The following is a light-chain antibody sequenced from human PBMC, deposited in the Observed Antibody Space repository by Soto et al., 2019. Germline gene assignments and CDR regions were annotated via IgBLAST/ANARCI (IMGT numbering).Light chain of an antibody. Sequence: EIVLTQSPGTLSLSPGERATLSCRASQSVSSSYLAWYQQKPGQAPRLLIYGASSRATGIPDRFSGSGSGTDFTLTISRLDPEDFAVYYCQQYVSSQPFGQGTKVEIK. CDR3: QQYVSSQP. CDR1: QSVSSSY. CDR2: GAS. V-gene: IGKV3-20*01. J-gene: IGKJ1*01.